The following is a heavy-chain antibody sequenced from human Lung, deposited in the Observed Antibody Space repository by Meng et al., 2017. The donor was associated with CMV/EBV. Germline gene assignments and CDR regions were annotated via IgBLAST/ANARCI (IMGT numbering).Heavy chain of an antibody. CDR1: GFTFSDYY. J-gene: IGHJ5*02. V-gene: IGHV3-11*01. CDR3: ARGSRPYYYGSGSPLAP. D-gene: IGHD3-10*01. CDR2: ISSSGRTI. Sequence: GESLKIPCAASGFTFSDYYMTWIRQAPGRGLEWVSYISSSGRTIHYADPVKGRFTISRDDAKNSLFLQMNSLRADDTAVYPCARGSRPYYYGSGSPLAPWGQGTLVTSPQ.